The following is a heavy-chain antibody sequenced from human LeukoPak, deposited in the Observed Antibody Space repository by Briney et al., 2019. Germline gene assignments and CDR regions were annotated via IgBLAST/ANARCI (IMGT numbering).Heavy chain of an antibody. J-gene: IGHJ6*03. Sequence: PGGSLRLSCAASGFTFSSYAMHWVRQAPGKGLEWVTVISYDGSNKYYADSVKGRFTISRDNSKNTLSLQMNRLRAEDTAVYYCAKDESSWYFGHYYYYMDVWGKGTTVTVSS. CDR2: ISYDGSNK. D-gene: IGHD6-13*01. CDR1: GFTFSSYA. CDR3: AKDESSWYFGHYYYYMDV. V-gene: IGHV3-30*04.